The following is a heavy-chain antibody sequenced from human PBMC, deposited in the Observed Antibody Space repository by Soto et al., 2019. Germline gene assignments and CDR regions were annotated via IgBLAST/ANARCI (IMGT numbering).Heavy chain of an antibody. J-gene: IGHJ4*02. CDR1: GFTFSSYG. V-gene: IGHV3-33*01. CDR3: ARLGGWGISVYPDY. Sequence: QVQLVESGGGVVQPGRSLRLSCAASGFTFSSYGMHWVRQAPGKGLEWVAVIWYDGSNKYYADSVKGRFTISTDNSKNTLYLQMNSLRAEDTAVYYCARLGGWGISVYPDYWGQGTLVTVSS. CDR2: IWYDGSNK. D-gene: IGHD3-16*01.